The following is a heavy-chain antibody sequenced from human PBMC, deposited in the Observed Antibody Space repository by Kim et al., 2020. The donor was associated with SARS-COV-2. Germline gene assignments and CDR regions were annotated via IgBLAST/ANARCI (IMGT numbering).Heavy chain of an antibody. V-gene: IGHV3-30*04. D-gene: IGHD5-12*01. CDR3: AGDSGYDRGGRGYFDY. CDR1: GFTFSSYA. J-gene: IGHJ4*02. CDR2: ISYDGSNK. Sequence: GGSLRLSCAASGFTFSSYAMHWVRQAPGKGLEWVAVISYDGSNKYYADSVKGRFTISRDNSKNTLYLQMNSLRAEDTAVYYCAGDSGYDRGGRGYFDYWGQGPLVTVSS.